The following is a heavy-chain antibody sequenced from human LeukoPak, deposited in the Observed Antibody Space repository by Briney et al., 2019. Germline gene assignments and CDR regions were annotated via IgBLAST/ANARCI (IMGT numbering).Heavy chain of an antibody. Sequence: GGSLRLSCAASGFTFSSYSMNWVRQAPGKGLEWVSSISSSSSYIYYADSVKGRSTISRDNAKNSLYLQMNSLRAEDTAVYYCARDSRGYSGYDSIPSSNDYWGQGTLVTVSS. J-gene: IGHJ4*02. CDR1: GFTFSSYS. V-gene: IGHV3-21*01. CDR2: ISSSSSYI. CDR3: ARDSRGYSGYDSIPSSNDY. D-gene: IGHD5-12*01.